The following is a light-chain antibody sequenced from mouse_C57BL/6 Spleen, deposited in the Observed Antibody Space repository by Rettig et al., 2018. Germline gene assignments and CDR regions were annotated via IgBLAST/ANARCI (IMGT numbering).Light chain of an antibody. J-gene: IGKJ5*01. CDR2: YAS. CDR3: QSGHSFPLT. V-gene: IGKV5-39*01. Sequence: DIVMTQSPATLSVTPGDRVSLSCRASQSIRDYLHWYQQNSHESPRLLIKYASQSISGIPSRFSGSGSGSDCTLSINSVEPEDVGVYYCQSGHSFPLTFAAGTKLELK. CDR1: QSIRDY.